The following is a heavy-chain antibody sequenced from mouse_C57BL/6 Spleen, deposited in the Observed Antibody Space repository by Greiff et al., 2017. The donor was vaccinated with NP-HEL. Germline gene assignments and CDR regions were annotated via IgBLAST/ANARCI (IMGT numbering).Heavy chain of an antibody. V-gene: IGHV1-69*01. J-gene: IGHJ2*01. D-gene: IGHD1-1*01. CDR1: GYTFTSYW. CDR2: IDHSDSYT. CDR3: ARAGTVVGYFDY. Sequence: VQLQQPGAELVMPGASVKLSCKASGYTFTSYWMHWVKQRPGQGLEWIGEIDHSDSYTNYNQKFKGKSTLTVDKSSSTAYIQLSSLTSEDSAVYYCARAGTVVGYFDYWGQGTTLTVSS.